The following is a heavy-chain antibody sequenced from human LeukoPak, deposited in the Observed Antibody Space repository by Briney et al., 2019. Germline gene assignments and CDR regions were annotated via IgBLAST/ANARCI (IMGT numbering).Heavy chain of an antibody. CDR3: ARHSGDYDILTGYLWAPPDY. Sequence: SETLSLTCTVSGSSISSGYYWGWVRQPPGKGLEWIGSIYYSGSTYYNPSLKSRVTISVDTSKNQFSLKLSSVTAADTAVYYCARHSGDYDILTGYLWAPPDYWGQGTLVIVSS. J-gene: IGHJ4*02. D-gene: IGHD3-9*01. CDR1: GSSISSGYY. V-gene: IGHV4-38-2*02. CDR2: IYYSGST.